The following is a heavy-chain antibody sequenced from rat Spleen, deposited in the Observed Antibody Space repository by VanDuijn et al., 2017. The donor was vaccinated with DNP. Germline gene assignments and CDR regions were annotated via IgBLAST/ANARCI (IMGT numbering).Heavy chain of an antibody. Sequence: EVQLQESGPGLVKPSQSLALTCSVTGYSITSNYWAWIRKFPGNKMEWIGHISYSGSTSYNPSLKSRISITRDTSKNQFFLQLNSVTTEDTATYYCARGLNYGGYIYSWYFDFWGPGTMVTVSS. CDR2: ISYSGST. D-gene: IGHD1-11*01. CDR3: ARGLNYGGYIYSWYFDF. J-gene: IGHJ1*01. CDR1: GYSITSNY. V-gene: IGHV3-1*01.